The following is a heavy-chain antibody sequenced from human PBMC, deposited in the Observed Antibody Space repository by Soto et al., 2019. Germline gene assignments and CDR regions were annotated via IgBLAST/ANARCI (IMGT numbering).Heavy chain of an antibody. D-gene: IGHD2-21*02. CDR3: ARAGYCGPGCYYYFDY. V-gene: IGHV3-7*01. CDR2: IKPDGSAT. J-gene: IGHJ4*02. CDR1: GFTFGGYG. Sequence: EVQLVESGGGLVQPGGSLSLSCAVSGFTFGGYGLTWVRRIPGKGLEWVAYIKPDGSATYYVDSVKGRFTISRDNAKNSLYLQMNSLRVEDTSVYYCARAGYCGPGCYYYFDYWGQGTLVTVSS.